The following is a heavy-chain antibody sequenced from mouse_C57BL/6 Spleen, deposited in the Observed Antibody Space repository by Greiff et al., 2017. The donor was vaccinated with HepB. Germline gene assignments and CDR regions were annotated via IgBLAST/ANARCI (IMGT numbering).Heavy chain of an antibody. Sequence: EVMLVESGEGLVKPGGSLKLSCAASGFTFSSYAMSWVRQTPEKRLEWVAYISSGGDYIYYADTVKGRFTISRDNARNTLYLQMSSLKSEDTAMYYCTRIYYDYSYAMDYWGQGTSVTVSS. V-gene: IGHV5-9-1*02. CDR2: ISSGGDYI. D-gene: IGHD2-4*01. J-gene: IGHJ4*01. CDR3: TRIYYDYSYAMDY. CDR1: GFTFSSYA.